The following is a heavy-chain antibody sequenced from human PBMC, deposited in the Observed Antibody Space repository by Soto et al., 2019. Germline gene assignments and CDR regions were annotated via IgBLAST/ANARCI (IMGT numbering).Heavy chain of an antibody. CDR1: GGTFSSYA. D-gene: IGHD3-9*01. V-gene: IGHV1-69*13. CDR2: IIPIFGTA. Sequence: RASVKVSCKASGGTFSSYAISWVRQAPGQGLEWMGGIIPIFGTANYAQKFQGRVTITADESTSTAYMELSSLRSEDTAVYYCARDGGTYDILTGYYNPQTNWFDPWGQGTLVTVSS. CDR3: ARDGGTYDILTGYYNPQTNWFDP. J-gene: IGHJ5*02.